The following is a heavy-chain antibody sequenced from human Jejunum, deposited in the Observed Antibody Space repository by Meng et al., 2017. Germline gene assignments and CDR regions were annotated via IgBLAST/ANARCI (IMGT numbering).Heavy chain of an antibody. CDR2: IIPIFGTP. D-gene: IGHD6-19*01. Sequence: SVKVSCKASAGTFSSYDFNWVRQAPGQGLEWMGDIIPIFGTPNYAQKFQDRLTIIADKSTNTVYMELTSLRSEDTAVYFCARDAAGTGWSNVDYWGQGTLVTVSS. CDR1: AGTFSSYD. J-gene: IGHJ4*02. V-gene: IGHV1-69*06. CDR3: ARDAAGTGWSNVDY.